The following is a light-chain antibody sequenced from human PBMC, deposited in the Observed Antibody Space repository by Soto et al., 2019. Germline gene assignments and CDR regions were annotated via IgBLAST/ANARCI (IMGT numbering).Light chain of an antibody. CDR1: SSDIGNYNY. Sequence: QSAPTQPASVSGSPGQSITISCTGTSSDIGNYNYVSWYQQHPGKAPKLMIYEVSNRPSGVSNRFSGSKSGNTASLTISGLQAEDEADYYCNSYTSSSTLVFGGGTKLTVL. V-gene: IGLV2-14*01. CDR2: EVS. J-gene: IGLJ2*01. CDR3: NSYTSSSTLV.